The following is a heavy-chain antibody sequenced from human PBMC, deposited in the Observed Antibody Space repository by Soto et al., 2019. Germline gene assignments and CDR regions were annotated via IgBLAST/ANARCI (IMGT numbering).Heavy chain of an antibody. J-gene: IGHJ3*02. D-gene: IGHD3-3*01. CDR1: GYPVTAYY. CDR3: ARGGGVGVAGSAAFDM. CDR2: INPATGAA. Sequence: QLHLVQSGAVVKKPGASVTVSCSASGYPVTAYYMHWVRQAPGRGLEWMGGINPATGAAKYTQTFQGRVTRTRDTPTSTVFMELGGLTSEDTAVFYCARGGGVGVAGSAAFDMWGQGTLVTVSS. V-gene: IGHV1-2*02.